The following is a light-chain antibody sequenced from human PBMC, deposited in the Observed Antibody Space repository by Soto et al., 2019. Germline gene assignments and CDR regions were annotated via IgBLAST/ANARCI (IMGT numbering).Light chain of an antibody. CDR1: SSDVGGYNY. CDR3: SSFASSIPLV. Sequence: QSALTQPASVSGSPGQSITISCTGTSSDVGGYNYVSRYQQHPGKAPKLLICDVTNRPSGVSNRFSGSKSGNTASLTISGLQTEDEADYYCSSFASSIPLVFGGGTKVTVL. V-gene: IGLV2-14*03. CDR2: DVT. J-gene: IGLJ2*01.